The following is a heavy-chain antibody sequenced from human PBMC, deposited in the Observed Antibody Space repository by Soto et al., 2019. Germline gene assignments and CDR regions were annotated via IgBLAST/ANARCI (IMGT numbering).Heavy chain of an antibody. CDR3: AKRRGAGGHFDY. V-gene: IGHV3-23*01. Sequence: GGSQRLSCAASGVTFSTYAMGWVRQAPGKGLEWVSVVSSGGGTHYADSVKGRFTVSRDNSKNTLSLQMNSLRADDTAVYYCAKRRGAGGHFDYWGQGALVTVSS. CDR1: GVTFSTYA. D-gene: IGHD2-15*01. CDR2: VSSGGGT. J-gene: IGHJ4*02.